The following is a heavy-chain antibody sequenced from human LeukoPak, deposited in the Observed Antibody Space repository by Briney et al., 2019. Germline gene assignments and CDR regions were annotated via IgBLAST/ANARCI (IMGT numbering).Heavy chain of an antibody. Sequence: ASVKASCKASGYTFTGYYMHWVRQAPGQGLEWMGWINPNSGGTNYAQKFQGRVTMTRDTSISTAYMELSRLRSDDTAVYYCARELGYCSGGSCYGLRRFDYWGQGTLVTVSS. V-gene: IGHV1-2*02. D-gene: IGHD2-15*01. CDR3: ARELGYCSGGSCYGLRRFDY. CDR2: INPNSGGT. CDR1: GYTFTGYY. J-gene: IGHJ4*02.